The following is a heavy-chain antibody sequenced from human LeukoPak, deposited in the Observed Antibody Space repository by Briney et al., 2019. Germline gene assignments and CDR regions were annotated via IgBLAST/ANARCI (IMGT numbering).Heavy chain of an antibody. D-gene: IGHD3-3*01. CDR1: GFTFSSYA. J-gene: IGHJ4*02. CDR2: ISSNGGST. V-gene: IGHV3-64*01. Sequence: PGGSLRLSCAASGFTFSSYAMHWVRQAPGKGLEYVSAISSNGGSTYYANSVKGRFTISRDNSKNTLYLQMGSLRAEDMAVYYCASGFWSGYTDYWGQGTLVTVSS. CDR3: ASGFWSGYTDY.